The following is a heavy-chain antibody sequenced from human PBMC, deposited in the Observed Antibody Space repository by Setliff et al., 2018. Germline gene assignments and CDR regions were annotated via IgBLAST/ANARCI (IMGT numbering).Heavy chain of an antibody. Sequence: GGSLRLSCAASGFTFSSYGMHWVRQAPGKGLEWVAVIWSHGGLKSYVDSVKGRFTISRDNAKNSLYLQMNSLRAEDTAVYYCTTAPLAAASTCWGQGTLVTVSS. CDR2: IWSHGGLK. CDR3: TTAPLAAASTC. D-gene: IGHD6-13*01. CDR1: GFTFSSYG. V-gene: IGHV3-33*03. J-gene: IGHJ4*02.